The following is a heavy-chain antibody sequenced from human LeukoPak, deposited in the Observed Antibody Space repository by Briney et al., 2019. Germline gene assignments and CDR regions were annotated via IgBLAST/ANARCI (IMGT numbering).Heavy chain of an antibody. J-gene: IGHJ4*02. V-gene: IGHV3-30*03. Sequence: GGSLRLSCAASGFTFSSYSMNWVRQAPGKGLEWVAVISYDGSHKYYADSVKGRFTISRDNSKNTLYLQLNSLRGDDTAVYYCARGFSEGWYYYDSSGYAVDYWGQGTLVTVSS. D-gene: IGHD3-22*01. CDR2: ISYDGSHK. CDR1: GFTFSSYS. CDR3: ARGFSEGWYYYDSSGYAVDY.